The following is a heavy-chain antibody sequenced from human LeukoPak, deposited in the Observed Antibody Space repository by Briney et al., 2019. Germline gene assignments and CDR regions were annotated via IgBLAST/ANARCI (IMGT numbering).Heavy chain of an antibody. V-gene: IGHV4-38-2*01. Sequence: SETLSLTCAVPDYSISSGYFWGWIRQPPGKEPQWIGSIYHSGRTYYNPSLKSRVTISVDTSKNQFSLKLNSVTAADTAVYYCARIPEGQTAYFDYWGQGSLVAVSS. D-gene: IGHD2-21*02. J-gene: IGHJ4*02. CDR3: ARIPEGQTAYFDY. CDR2: IYHSGRT. CDR1: DYSISSGYF.